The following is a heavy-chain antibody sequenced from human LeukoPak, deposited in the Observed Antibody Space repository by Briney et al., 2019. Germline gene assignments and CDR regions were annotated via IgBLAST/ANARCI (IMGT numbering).Heavy chain of an antibody. D-gene: IGHD5-24*01. J-gene: IGHJ4*02. CDR3: ARLEGDGYNIDY. CDR1: GGSISSYY. CDR2: IYYSGST. Sequence: SETLSLTCTVSGGSISSYYWSWIRQPPGEGLEWIGYIYYSGSTNYNPSLKSRVTISVDTSKNQFSLKLSSVTAADTAVYYCARLEGDGYNIDYWGQGTLVTVSS. V-gene: IGHV4-59*08.